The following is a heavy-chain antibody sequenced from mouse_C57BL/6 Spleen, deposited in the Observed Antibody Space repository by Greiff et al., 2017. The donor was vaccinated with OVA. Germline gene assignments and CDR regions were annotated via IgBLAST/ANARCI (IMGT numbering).Heavy chain of an antibody. V-gene: IGHV1-15*01. CDR3: TREGDYDVGCFDY. J-gene: IGHJ2*01. D-gene: IGHD2-4*01. CDR2: IDPETGGT. Sequence: VQLQQSGAELVRPGASVTLSCKASGYTFTDYEMHWVKQTPVHGLEWIGAIDPETGGTAYNQKFKGKAILTADKSSSTAYMELRSLTSEDSAVYYCTREGDYDVGCFDYWGQGTTLTVSS. CDR1: GYTFTDYE.